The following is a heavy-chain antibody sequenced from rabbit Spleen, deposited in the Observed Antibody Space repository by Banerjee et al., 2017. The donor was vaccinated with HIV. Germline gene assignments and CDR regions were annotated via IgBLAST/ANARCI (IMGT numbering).Heavy chain of an antibody. D-gene: IGHD8-1*01. Sequence: QQQLEESGGDLVKPGASLTLTCKASGIDFSNYYVMRWVRQAPGKGLEWIGTIYTAATTTYYANWAKGRFTISKSSSTTVTLQMTSLTAADTATYFCARDTGSSFSTYGMDLWGPGTLVTVS. CDR1: GIDFSNYYV. V-gene: IGHV1S45*01. CDR2: IYTAATTT. J-gene: IGHJ6*01. CDR3: ARDTGSSFSTYGMDL.